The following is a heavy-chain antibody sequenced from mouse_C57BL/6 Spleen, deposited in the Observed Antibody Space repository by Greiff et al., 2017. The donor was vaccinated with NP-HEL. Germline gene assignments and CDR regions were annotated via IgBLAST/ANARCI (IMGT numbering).Heavy chain of an antibody. CDR2: INPSSGYT. D-gene: IGHD2-1*01. J-gene: IGHJ4*01. CDR3: ESTDCGNYLHAIDY. CDR1: GYTFTSYT. V-gene: IGHV1-4*01. Sequence: VQLQQSGADLARPGASVKISCKASGYTFTSYTMHWVKQRPGQGLEWIGSINPSSGYTKYNQKFKDKATLTTDKSYSTAYMQLSSLTSEDSAVYDCESTDCGNYLHAIDYWGQGTTVTVSS.